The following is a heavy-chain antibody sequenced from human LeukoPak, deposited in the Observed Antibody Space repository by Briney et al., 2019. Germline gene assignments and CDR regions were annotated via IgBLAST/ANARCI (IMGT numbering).Heavy chain of an antibody. D-gene: IGHD3-22*01. CDR3: ARVRRYYYDSSGYYHHDAFDI. J-gene: IGHJ3*02. CDR2: ISSSSSTI. V-gene: IGHV3-48*04. CDR1: GFTFSYHS. Sequence: PGGSLRLSCAASGFTFSYHSMNWVRQAPGKGLEWVSYISSSSSTIYYADSVKGRFTISRDNAKNSLYLQMNSLRAEDTAVYYCARVRRYYYDSSGYYHHDAFDIWGQGTMVTVSS.